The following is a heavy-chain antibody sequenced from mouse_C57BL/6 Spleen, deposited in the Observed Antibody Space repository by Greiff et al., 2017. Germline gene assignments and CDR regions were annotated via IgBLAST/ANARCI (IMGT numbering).Heavy chain of an antibody. CDR2: IDPETGGT. CDR1: GYTFTDYD. J-gene: IGHJ2*01. Sequence: VQLQQSGAELVRPGASVTLSCKASGYTFTDYDMHWVKQTPVHGLEWIGAIDPETGGTAYNQKFKGKAILTADKSSCTAYMERRSLTSKDSAVYYLHLGRRYLDDGGKGTTLTVSS. V-gene: IGHV1-15*01. D-gene: IGHD4-1*01. CDR3: HLGRRYLDD.